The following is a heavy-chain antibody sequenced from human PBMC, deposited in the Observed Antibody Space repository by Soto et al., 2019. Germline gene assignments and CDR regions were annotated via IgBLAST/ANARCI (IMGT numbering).Heavy chain of an antibody. CDR2: IYHSGST. Sequence: SETLSLTCGVSGGSIRSSNLWSWVRQPPGKGLEWIGEIYHSGSTNYNPSLKSRVTISVDKSKNQFSLKLSSVTAADTAVYYCAREYYGDYGMDVWGQGTTVTVSS. J-gene: IGHJ6*02. V-gene: IGHV4-4*02. D-gene: IGHD4-17*01. CDR3: AREYYGDYGMDV. CDR1: GGSIRSSNL.